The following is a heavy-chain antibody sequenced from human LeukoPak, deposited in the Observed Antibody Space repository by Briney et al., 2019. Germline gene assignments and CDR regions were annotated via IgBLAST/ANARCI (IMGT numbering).Heavy chain of an antibody. D-gene: IGHD3-10*01. CDR3: ARYGSGSYSTFDY. CDR1: GYSISSGYY. CDR2: IYHSGST. J-gene: IGHJ4*02. V-gene: IGHV4-38-2*01. Sequence: SETLSLTCAVSGYSISSGYYWGWIRQPPGKGLEWIGSIYHSGSTYYNPSLKSRVTISVDTSKNQFSLKLNSMTAADTAVYYCARYGSGSYSTFDYWGQGTLVTVSS.